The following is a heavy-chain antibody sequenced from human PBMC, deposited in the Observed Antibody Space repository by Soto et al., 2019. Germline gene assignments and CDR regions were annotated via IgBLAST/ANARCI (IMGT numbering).Heavy chain of an antibody. V-gene: IGHV1-18*01. CDR1: GYTFASYG. D-gene: IGHD6-13*01. Sequence: ASVKVSCKASGYTFASYGITWVRQAPGQGFEWMGWISGYNGNTDYAQKFQGRVTMTTDTSTSTAYMELRSLRSEDTAVYYCARGPGTGAPFDYWGQGTLVTVSS. J-gene: IGHJ4*02. CDR3: ARGPGTGAPFDY. CDR2: ISGYNGNT.